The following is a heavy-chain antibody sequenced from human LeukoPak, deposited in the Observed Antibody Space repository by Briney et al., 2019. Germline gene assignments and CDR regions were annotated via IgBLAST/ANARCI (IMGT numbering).Heavy chain of an antibody. Sequence: QAGGSLRLSCVAAGFTFSNYGMHWVRQAPGKGLEWVAFIRHDGSDKYHADSVKGRFTISRDNSVNTLYLQMNSLRGEDTALYYCAKTGSYYEVDYWGQGTLVTVSS. CDR2: IRHDGSDK. V-gene: IGHV3-30*02. J-gene: IGHJ4*02. D-gene: IGHD1-26*01. CDR3: AKTGSYYEVDY. CDR1: GFTFSNYG.